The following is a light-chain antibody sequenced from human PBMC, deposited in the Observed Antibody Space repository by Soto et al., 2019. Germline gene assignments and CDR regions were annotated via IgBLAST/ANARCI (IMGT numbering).Light chain of an antibody. CDR1: SSDVGSHNL. CDR2: EVS. Sequence: QSALTQPASVSGSPGQSITISCTGTSSDVGSHNLVSWYQQHPGQAPKLMIYEVSKRPLGVSARFSASKSGNTASLTISGLQAEDEADYYCSSYGGSRAVFGGGTKLTVL. J-gene: IGLJ2*01. CDR3: SSYGGSRAV. V-gene: IGLV2-23*02.